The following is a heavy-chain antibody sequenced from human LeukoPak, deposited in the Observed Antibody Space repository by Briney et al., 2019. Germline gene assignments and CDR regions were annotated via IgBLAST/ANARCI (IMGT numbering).Heavy chain of an antibody. V-gene: IGHV3-48*03. J-gene: IGHJ4*02. D-gene: IGHD6-13*01. Sequence: GGSLRLSCAASGFTFSNYEVNWVRQAPGKGLEWVSYISNSGTTMYYAESVKGRFSVSRDNTKNSLYLQMNSLRAEDTAIYYCARVLAAAGGWGRGTLVTVSS. CDR1: GFTFSNYE. CDR2: ISNSGTTM. CDR3: ARVLAAAGG.